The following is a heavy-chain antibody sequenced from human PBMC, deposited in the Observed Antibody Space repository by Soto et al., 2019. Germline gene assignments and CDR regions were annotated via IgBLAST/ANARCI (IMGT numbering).Heavy chain of an antibody. D-gene: IGHD1-26*01. CDR2: IIPIFGTA. Sequence: SVXVSCKASGGTFSSYAISWVRQAPGQGLEWMGGIIPIFGTANYAQKFQGRVTITADESTSTAYMELSSLRSEDTAVYYCARDHFKNSGSNYHWLDPWGQGTLVTVSS. J-gene: IGHJ5*02. CDR1: GGTFSSYA. V-gene: IGHV1-69*13. CDR3: ARDHFKNSGSNYHWLDP.